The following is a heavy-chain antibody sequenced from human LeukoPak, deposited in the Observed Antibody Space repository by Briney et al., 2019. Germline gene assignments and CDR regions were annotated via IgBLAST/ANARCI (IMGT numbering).Heavy chain of an antibody. CDR2: IYTSGST. CDR3: AREEYNWNYVDY. Sequence: SETLSLTCSVSGCPLSSYYGSWLRQPAGKGLGWIGRIYTSGSTNYNPSLKSRVTMSVDTSKNQFSLKLSSVTAADTAVYYCAREEYNWNYVDYWGQGTLVTVSS. J-gene: IGHJ4*02. D-gene: IGHD1-20*01. CDR1: GCPLSSYY. V-gene: IGHV4-4*07.